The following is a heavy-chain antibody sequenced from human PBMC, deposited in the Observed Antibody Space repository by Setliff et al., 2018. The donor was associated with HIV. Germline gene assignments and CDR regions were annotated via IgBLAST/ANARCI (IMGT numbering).Heavy chain of an antibody. V-gene: IGHV3-23*01. J-gene: IGHJ4*02. CDR1: GFTFSSYA. Sequence: GSLRLSCAASGFTFSSYAMSWVRQAPGKGLEWVSGISGGGASTYYADSVKGRFTVSRDNSKSTLYLQMNSLRAEDTATYYCASGYSSSSPRRDYWGQGTLVTVSS. CDR2: ISGGGAST. CDR3: ASGYSSSSPRRDY. D-gene: IGHD6-6*01.